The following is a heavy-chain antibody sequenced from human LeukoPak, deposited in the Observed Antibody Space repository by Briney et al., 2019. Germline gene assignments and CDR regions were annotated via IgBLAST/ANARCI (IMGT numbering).Heavy chain of an antibody. CDR3: ESGVVAANYFDY. CDR2: INWNGGST. Sequence: GGSLRLSCATSGFTFDDYGMSWVRQAPGKGLEWVSGINWNGGSTGYADSVKGRFSISRDNAKNALYLQMNSLRAEDTALSYCESGVVAANYFDYWGQGTLVTVSP. D-gene: IGHD2-15*01. CDR1: GFTFDDYG. V-gene: IGHV3-20*04. J-gene: IGHJ4*02.